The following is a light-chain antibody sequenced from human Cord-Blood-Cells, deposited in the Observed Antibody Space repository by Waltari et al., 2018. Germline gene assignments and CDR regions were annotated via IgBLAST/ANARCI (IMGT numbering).Light chain of an antibody. CDR1: QDISNY. CDR2: DAS. V-gene: IGKV1-33*01. J-gene: IGKJ4*01. Sequence: DIQMTQSPSTLSASVGDRVTITCQASQDISNYLNWYQQKPGKAPKLLIYDASNLETGVPSRFSGSGSGTDFTFAISSLHPEDIATYYCQQYDNLPSLT. CDR3: QQYDNLPSLT.